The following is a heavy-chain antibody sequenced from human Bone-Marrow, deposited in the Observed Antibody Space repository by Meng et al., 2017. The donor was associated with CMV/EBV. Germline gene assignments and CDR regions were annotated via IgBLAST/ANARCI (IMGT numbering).Heavy chain of an antibody. CDR3: AKTSTGDFDS. J-gene: IGHJ4*02. V-gene: IGHV4-39*07. Sequence: SENLSLTCSVSGASISRSSYYWVWIRQPPGKGLEYIGGHTYYNPSLKSRVTISVDTSKNQFSLKLSSVTAADTAVYFCAKTSTGDFDSWGQGTLVTVSS. CDR2: GHT. CDR1: GASISRSSYY. D-gene: IGHD7-27*01.